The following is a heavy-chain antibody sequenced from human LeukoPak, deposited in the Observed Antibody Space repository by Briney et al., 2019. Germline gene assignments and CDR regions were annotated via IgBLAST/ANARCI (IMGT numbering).Heavy chain of an antibody. CDR3: ARGDDYKSTLFDY. Sequence: SETLSLTCTVSGASISSYYWSWIRQPPGKGLEWIGYMYYTGSTNYNPSLKSRVTISADTSKNQFSLKLTSATAADTAVYYCARGDDYKSTLFDYWGQGTLVTVSS. CDR1: GASISSYY. D-gene: IGHD5-12*01. J-gene: IGHJ4*02. V-gene: IGHV4-59*01. CDR2: MYYTGST.